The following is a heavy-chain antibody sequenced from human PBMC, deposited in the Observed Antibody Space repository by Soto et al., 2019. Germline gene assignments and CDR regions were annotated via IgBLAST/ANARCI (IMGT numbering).Heavy chain of an antibody. CDR2: INAGNGNT. J-gene: IGHJ4*02. CDR1: GYTFTSYA. V-gene: IGHV1-3*01. CDR3: AGAPPYNIVVVPAAIDY. D-gene: IGHD2-2*01. Sequence: ASVKVSCKASGYTFTSYAMHWVRQAPGQRLEWMGWINAGNGNTKYSQKFQGRVTITRDTSASTAYMELSSLRSEDTAVYYCAGAPPYNIVVVPAAIDYWGQGTLVTVSS.